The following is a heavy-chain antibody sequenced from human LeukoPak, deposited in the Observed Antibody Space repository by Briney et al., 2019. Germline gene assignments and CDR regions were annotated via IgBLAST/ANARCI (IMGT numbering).Heavy chain of an antibody. Sequence: GGSLRLSCAVSKFTFNNYAMSWVRQAPGKGLEWVSGIGLSGGSTDYADSVKGRFSISRDNSKDTVYLQMNSLRAEDTAIYFCARDRGDTAMVTDDWGQGTLVSVSS. CDR1: KFTFNNYA. J-gene: IGHJ4*02. CDR3: ARDRGDTAMVTDD. CDR2: IGLSGGST. V-gene: IGHV3-23*01. D-gene: IGHD5-18*01.